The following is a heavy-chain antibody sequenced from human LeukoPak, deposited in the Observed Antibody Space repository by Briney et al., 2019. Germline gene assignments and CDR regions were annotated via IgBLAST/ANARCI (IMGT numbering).Heavy chain of an antibody. Sequence: PSETLSLTCTVSGGXISSSSYYWGWIRQPPGKGLEWIGIIYSSGSTYYNASLKSRVTISVDTSKNQFSLKLTSVTAADTAVYYCARRLSNGNFDYWGQGTLVTVSS. D-gene: IGHD3-16*02. CDR3: ARRLSNGNFDY. V-gene: IGHV4-39*01. J-gene: IGHJ4*02. CDR2: IYSSGST. CDR1: GGXISSSSYY.